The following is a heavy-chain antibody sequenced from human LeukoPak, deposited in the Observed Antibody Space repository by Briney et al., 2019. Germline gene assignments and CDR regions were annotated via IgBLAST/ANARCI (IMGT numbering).Heavy chain of an antibody. CDR2: ISWNSGII. D-gene: IGHD2-21*02. Sequence: LRLSCAASGFTFDDYGMHWVRQAPGKGLERVSGISWNSGIIDHADSVKGRFTISRDNAKNSLYLQMNSLRPEDTALYYCVKDLAYCGGDCSLGYYYGMDVWGQGTTVTVSS. J-gene: IGHJ6*02. CDR3: VKDLAYCGGDCSLGYYYGMDV. CDR1: GFTFDDYG. V-gene: IGHV3-9*01.